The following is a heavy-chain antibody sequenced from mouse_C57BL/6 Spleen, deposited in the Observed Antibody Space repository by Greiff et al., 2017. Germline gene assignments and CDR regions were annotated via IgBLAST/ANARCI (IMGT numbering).Heavy chain of an antibody. CDR1: GYSITSGYY. V-gene: IGHV3-6*01. J-gene: IGHJ2*01. Sequence: EVQVVESGPGLVKPSQSLSLTCSVTGYSITSGYYWNWIRQFPGNKLEWMGYISYDGSNNYNPSLKNRISITRDTSKNQFFLKLNSVTTEDTATYYCARVYDGYYVIDYWGQGTTLTVSS. CDR3: ARVYDGYYVIDY. D-gene: IGHD2-3*01. CDR2: ISYDGSN.